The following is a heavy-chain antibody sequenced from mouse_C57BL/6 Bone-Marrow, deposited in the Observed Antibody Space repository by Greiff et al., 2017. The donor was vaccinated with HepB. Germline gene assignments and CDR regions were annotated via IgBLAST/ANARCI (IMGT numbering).Heavy chain of an antibody. V-gene: IGHV1-15*01. Sequence: VKLMDSGAELVRPGASVTLSCKASGYTFTDYEMHWVKQTPVHGLEWIGAIDPETGGTAYNQKFKGKAILTADKSSSTAYMELRSLTSEDSAVYYCTRGGFAYWGQGTLVTVSA. CDR1: GYTFTDYE. CDR2: IDPETGGT. J-gene: IGHJ3*01. CDR3: TRGGFAY.